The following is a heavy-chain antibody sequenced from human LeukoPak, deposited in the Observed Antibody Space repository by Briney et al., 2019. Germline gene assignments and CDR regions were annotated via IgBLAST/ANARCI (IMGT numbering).Heavy chain of an antibody. CDR3: ARCSGGSCWFDY. CDR1: GFTFSSYS. D-gene: IGHD2-15*01. Sequence: GGSLRLSCAASGFTFSSYSMNWARQAPGKGLEWVSSISSSSSYIYYADSVKGRFTISRDNAKNSLYLQMNSLRAEDTAVYYCARCSGGSCWFDYWGQGTLVTVSS. J-gene: IGHJ4*02. CDR2: ISSSSSYI. V-gene: IGHV3-21*01.